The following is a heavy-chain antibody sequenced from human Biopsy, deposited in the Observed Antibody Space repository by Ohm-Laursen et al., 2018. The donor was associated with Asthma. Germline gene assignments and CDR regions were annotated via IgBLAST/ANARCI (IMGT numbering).Heavy chain of an antibody. CDR2: IDHSGST. Sequence: SETLSLTCDVYGGSFSYYWNWIRQPPGKGLEWIGEIDHSGSTNYNPSLKSRVTISMDTSNNHFSLQLPSVTAADTAVYFCARAETAGFYYRHWGQGTLVTVSS. D-gene: IGHD3-22*01. CDR3: ARAETAGFYYRH. J-gene: IGHJ4*02. V-gene: IGHV4-34*01. CDR1: GGSFSYY.